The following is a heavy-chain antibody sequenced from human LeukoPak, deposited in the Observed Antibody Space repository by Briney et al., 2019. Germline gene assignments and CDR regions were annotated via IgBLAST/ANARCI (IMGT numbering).Heavy chain of an antibody. J-gene: IGHJ3*02. V-gene: IGHV4-39*07. D-gene: IGHD3-22*01. CDR1: SGSISTSNYY. CDR2: IFYTGST. CDR3: AKSCGYGLIDI. Sequence: PSETLSLTCTVSSGSISTSNYYWRRVRQPPGKALECIGNIFYTGSTYYSPSLKSRLPISLDTSRNQFSLRLNCVTAAETAVCYCAKSCGYGLIDIWGQGTMVTVSS.